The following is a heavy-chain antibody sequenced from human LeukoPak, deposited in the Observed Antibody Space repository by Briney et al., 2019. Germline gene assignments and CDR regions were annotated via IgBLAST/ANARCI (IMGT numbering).Heavy chain of an antibody. J-gene: IGHJ4*02. D-gene: IGHD3-3*01. Sequence: PSETLSLTCAVSGYSISIAYYRGWIRQPPGKGLEWIWRIFRGGSTSYNPSLKSRLTMSMDTSKNQFSLQLTSVTAADTAVYYCARYDSRGSGSTQLEYWGQGILVTISS. CDR3: ARYDSRGSGSTQLEY. CDR1: GYSISIAYY. V-gene: IGHV4-38-2*01. CDR2: IFRGGST.